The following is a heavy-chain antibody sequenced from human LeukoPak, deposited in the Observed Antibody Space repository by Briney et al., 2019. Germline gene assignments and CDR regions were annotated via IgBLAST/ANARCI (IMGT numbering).Heavy chain of an antibody. CDR3: AKEVVAAIPPY. D-gene: IGHD5-12*01. V-gene: IGHV3-23*01. CDR1: GFTVSSYA. Sequence: GGSLRLSCAASGFTVSSYAMTWVRQAPGKGLEWVPGITGSGGTTYYADSVKGRFTISRDSSRNTLYLQMNSLRVEDTAVYYCAKEVVAAIPPYWGQGTLVTVSS. CDR2: ITGSGGTT. J-gene: IGHJ4*02.